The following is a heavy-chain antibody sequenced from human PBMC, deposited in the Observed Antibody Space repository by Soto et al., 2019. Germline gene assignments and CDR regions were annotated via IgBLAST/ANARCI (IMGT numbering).Heavy chain of an antibody. CDR3: ARGQDYDGDSDVWFDP. V-gene: IGHV3-23*01. D-gene: IGHD4-17*01. CDR1: GFSFSSYG. J-gene: IGHJ5*02. Sequence: EEQLLESGGGLVQPGGSLRLSCAASGFSFSSYGMSWVRQAPGKGLEWVSGISGGGDSTYYADSVKGRFTISRDKSKNTLYLQMNSLRAEDTAVYYCARGQDYDGDSDVWFDPWGQGTLVSVSS. CDR2: ISGGGDST.